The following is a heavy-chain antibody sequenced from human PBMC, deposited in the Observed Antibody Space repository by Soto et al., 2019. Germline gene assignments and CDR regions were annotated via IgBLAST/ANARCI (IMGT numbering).Heavy chain of an antibody. J-gene: IGHJ6*02. CDR2: IIPILGIA. CDR3: ASLMSSGYYYGMDV. Sequence: SVKVSCKASGGTFSSYTISWVRQAPGQGLEWMGRIIPILGIANYAQKFQGRVTTTADKPTSTAYMELSSLRSEDTAVYYCASLMSSGYYYGMDVWGQGTKVTVSS. CDR1: GGTFSSYT. D-gene: IGHD3-10*01. V-gene: IGHV1-69*02.